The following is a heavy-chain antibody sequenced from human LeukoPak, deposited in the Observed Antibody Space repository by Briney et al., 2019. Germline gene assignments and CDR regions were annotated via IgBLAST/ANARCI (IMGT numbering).Heavy chain of an antibody. CDR1: GGSFSGYY. D-gene: IGHD6-13*01. Sequence: SETLSLTCAVYGGSFSGYYWSWIRQPPGEGLEWIGEINHSGSTNYSPSLKSRVTISADTSKNQFSLKLKFVTAADTAVYYCARGLAKGAASGCFDPWGQGSLVTVPS. CDR3: ARGLAKGAASGCFDP. CDR2: INHSGST. J-gene: IGHJ5*02. V-gene: IGHV4-34*01.